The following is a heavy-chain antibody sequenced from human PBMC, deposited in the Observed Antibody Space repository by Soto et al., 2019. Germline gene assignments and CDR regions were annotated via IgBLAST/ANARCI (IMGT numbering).Heavy chain of an antibody. V-gene: IGHV4-31*03. D-gene: IGHD2-21*02. CDR1: GGSISSGGYY. CDR3: ARADTVVTPMVY. J-gene: IGHJ4*02. CDR2: IYYSGST. Sequence: QVQLQESGPGLVKPSQTLSLTCTVSGGSISSGGYYWSWIRQHPGKGLEWIGYIYYSGSTYYNPSLKSSVTITVDTSKNQFYLKPIYVAAADKALYYCARADTVVTPMVYWGQGTLVTVSS.